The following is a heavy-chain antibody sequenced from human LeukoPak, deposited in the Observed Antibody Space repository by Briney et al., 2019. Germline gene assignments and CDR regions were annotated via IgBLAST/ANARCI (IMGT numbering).Heavy chain of an antibody. V-gene: IGHV3-33*06. Sequence: GGSLRLSCAASGFTFSSYGMHWVRQAPGKGLEWVAVIWYDGSEKYYADSVKGRFAISRDNSRNTLYLQMNSLRAEDTAVYYCAKDLTTGTLSFDYWGQGTLVTVSS. CDR2: IWYDGSEK. D-gene: IGHD1-1*01. J-gene: IGHJ4*02. CDR3: AKDLTTGTLSFDY. CDR1: GFTFSSYG.